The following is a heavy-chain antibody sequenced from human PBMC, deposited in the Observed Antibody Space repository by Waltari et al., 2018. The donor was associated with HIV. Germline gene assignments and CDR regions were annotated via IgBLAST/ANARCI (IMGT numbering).Heavy chain of an antibody. V-gene: IGHV1-2*02. D-gene: IGHD6-19*01. CDR1: GYTFPAYY. CDR2: INPNSGGT. Sequence: QVQLVQSGAEVKKPGASVKVSCKASGYTFPAYYMLWVRKAPGQGLEWMGWINPNSGGTNYAQKFQGRVTMTRDTSISTAYMELSRLRSDDTAVYYCARVPGVAVAAYFDYWGQGTLVTVSS. CDR3: ARVPGVAVAAYFDY. J-gene: IGHJ4*02.